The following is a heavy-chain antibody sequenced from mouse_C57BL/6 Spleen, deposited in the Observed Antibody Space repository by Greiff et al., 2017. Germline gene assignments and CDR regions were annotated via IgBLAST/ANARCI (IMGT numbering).Heavy chain of an antibody. CDR1: GYAFSSYW. CDR2: IYPGDGDT. J-gene: IGHJ3*01. D-gene: IGHD2-5*01. CDR3: ARSYSNSEVFAY. V-gene: IGHV1-80*01. Sequence: VQLVESGAELVKPGASVKISCKASGYAFSSYWMNWVKQRPGKGLEWIGQIYPGDGDTNYNGKFKGKATLTADKSSSTAYMQLSSLTSEDSAVYFCARSYSNSEVFAYWGQGTLVTVSA.